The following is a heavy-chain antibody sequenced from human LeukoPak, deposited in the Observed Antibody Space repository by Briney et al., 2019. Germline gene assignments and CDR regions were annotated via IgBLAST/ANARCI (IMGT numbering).Heavy chain of an antibody. D-gene: IGHD3-10*01. CDR1: GFTFSSYD. J-gene: IGHJ4*02. V-gene: IGHV3-13*04. CDR2: IGTAGDT. Sequence: AGGSLRLSCAASGFTFSSYDMHWVRQATGKGLEWVSAIGTAGDTHYPGSVKGRFTISRENAKNSLYLQMSSLRAGDTAVYYCARGYYYGSGSYWGFDYWGQGTLVTVSS. CDR3: ARGYYYGSGSYWGFDY.